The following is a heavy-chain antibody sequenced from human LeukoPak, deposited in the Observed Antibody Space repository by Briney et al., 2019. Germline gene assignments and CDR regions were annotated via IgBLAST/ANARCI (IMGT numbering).Heavy chain of an antibody. CDR3: ASPSDYCSSTSCYFY. D-gene: IGHD2-2*01. CDR2: IYYSGST. CDR1: GGSISSSSYY. Sequence: SETLSLTCTVSGGSISSSSYYWGWIRQPPGKGLEWIGSIYYSGSTYYNPSLKSRVTISVDTSKNQFSLKLSSVTAADTAVYYCASPSDYCSSTSCYFYWGQGTLVTVSS. J-gene: IGHJ4*02. V-gene: IGHV4-39*01.